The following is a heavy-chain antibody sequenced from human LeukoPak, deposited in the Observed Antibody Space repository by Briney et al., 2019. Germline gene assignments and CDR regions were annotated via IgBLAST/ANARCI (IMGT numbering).Heavy chain of an antibody. CDR2: ISAYNGNT. CDR3: ARGLYYDILTGYYNRDYFDY. V-gene: IGHV1-18*01. J-gene: IGHJ4*02. D-gene: IGHD3-9*01. CDR1: GYTFTSYG. Sequence: GASVKVPCKASGYTFTSYGISWVRQAPGQGLEWMGWISAYNGNTNYAQKLQGRVTMTTDTSTSTAYMELRSLRSDDTAVYYCARGLYYDILTGYYNRDYFDYWGQGTLVTVSS.